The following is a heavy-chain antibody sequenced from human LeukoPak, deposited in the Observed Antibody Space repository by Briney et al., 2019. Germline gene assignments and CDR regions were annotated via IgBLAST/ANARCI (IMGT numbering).Heavy chain of an antibody. Sequence: GASVKVSCKASGHTFTSYSIHWVRQALGQGLEWMGVISPSDIGTTYAQKFQGRVTMTRDTSTSTVYMDLSSLRSDDTAVYYCASISLNCGGDCYNFDCWGQGTLVTVSS. CDR2: ISPSDIGT. CDR3: ASISLNCGGDCYNFDC. J-gene: IGHJ4*02. V-gene: IGHV1-46*01. CDR1: GHTFTSYS. D-gene: IGHD2-21*02.